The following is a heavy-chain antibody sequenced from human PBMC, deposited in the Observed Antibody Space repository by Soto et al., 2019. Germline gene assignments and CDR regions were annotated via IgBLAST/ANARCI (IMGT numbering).Heavy chain of an antibody. Sequence: SETLSLTCAVYGGSFSGYYWSWTRQPPGKGLGWIGEINHSGSTNYNPSLKSRVIISVDTSKNQFSLKLSSVTAADTAVYYCARRKAAAGTFLSFYYYGMDVWGRGTTVTVSS. V-gene: IGHV4-34*01. CDR3: ARRKAAAGTFLSFYYYGMDV. J-gene: IGHJ6*02. CDR2: INHSGST. D-gene: IGHD6-13*01. CDR1: GGSFSGYY.